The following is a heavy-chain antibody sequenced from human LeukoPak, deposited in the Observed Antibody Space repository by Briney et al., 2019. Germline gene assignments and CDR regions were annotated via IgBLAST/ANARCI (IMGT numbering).Heavy chain of an antibody. V-gene: IGHV4-34*01. CDR2: INHSGST. Sequence: SETLSLTSAVYGGSFSGYYWSWIRQPPGKGLEWIGEINHSGSTNYNPSLKNRVTISVDTSKNQFSLKLSSVTAADTAVYYCASRPVGATAYYYYGMDVWGQGTTVTVSS. J-gene: IGHJ6*02. CDR3: ASRPVGATAYYYYGMDV. D-gene: IGHD1-26*01. CDR1: GGSFSGYY.